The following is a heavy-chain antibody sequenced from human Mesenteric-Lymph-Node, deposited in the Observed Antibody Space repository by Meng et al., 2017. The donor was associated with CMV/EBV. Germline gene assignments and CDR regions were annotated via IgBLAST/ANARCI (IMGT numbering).Heavy chain of an antibody. D-gene: IGHD3-22*01. J-gene: IGHJ4*02. CDR1: GYTFTSYG. Sequence: ASVKVSCKASGYTFTSYGINWVRQAPGQGLEWMGWITAYSGNTNYAQKFQGRLTMTTDTFTSTAYMELRSLRSDDTAVYYCARYYDSSGSYYEDFDYWGQGTLVTVSS. CDR3: ARYYDSSGSYYEDFDY. CDR2: ITAYSGNT. V-gene: IGHV1-18*01.